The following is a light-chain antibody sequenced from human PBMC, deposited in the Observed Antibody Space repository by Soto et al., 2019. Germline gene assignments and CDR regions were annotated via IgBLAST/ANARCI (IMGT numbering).Light chain of an antibody. V-gene: IGKV1-33*01. CDR3: QQYENLPT. Sequence: DIQMTQSPSSRSASAGERVTITCQASQNINNYLNWYQQKPGRAPKLLICDASNLEAGVPSRFRGSGSGTDFTFTISRLQPEDIATYYCQQYENLPTFGQGTRLEI. J-gene: IGKJ5*01. CDR1: QNINNY. CDR2: DAS.